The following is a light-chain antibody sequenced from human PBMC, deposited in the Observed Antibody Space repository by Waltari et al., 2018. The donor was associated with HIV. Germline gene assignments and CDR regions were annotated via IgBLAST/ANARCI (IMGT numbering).Light chain of an antibody. Sequence: EIVLTQSPATLSLSPGERATLSCRASPSVSSYLAWYQQKPGQAPRILIYDASNRATGIPARFSGSGSGTDFTRTISSLEPEDFAVYYCQQRSNWPLTFGPGTKVDIK. V-gene: IGKV3-11*01. CDR3: QQRSNWPLT. CDR1: PSVSSY. CDR2: DAS. J-gene: IGKJ3*01.